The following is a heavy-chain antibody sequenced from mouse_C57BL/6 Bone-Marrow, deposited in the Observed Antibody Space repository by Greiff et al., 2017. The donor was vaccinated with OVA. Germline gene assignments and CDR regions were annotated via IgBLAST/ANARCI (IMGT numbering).Heavy chain of an antibody. CDR2: IYPRSGNT. V-gene: IGHV1-81*01. D-gene: IGHD2-5*01. CDR3: ARRGYSNYLDY. J-gene: IGHJ2*01. Sequence: QVQLQQSGAELARPGASVKLSCKASGYTFTSYGISWVKQRTGQGLEWIGEIYPRSGNTYYNEKFKGKATLTAHKSSSTAYMELRSLTSEDSAVYFCARRGYSNYLDYWGQGTTLTVSS. CDR1: GYTFTSYG.